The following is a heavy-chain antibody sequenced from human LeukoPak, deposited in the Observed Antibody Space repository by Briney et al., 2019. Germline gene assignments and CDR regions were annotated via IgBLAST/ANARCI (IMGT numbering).Heavy chain of an antibody. V-gene: IGHV3-48*01. D-gene: IGHD5-18*01. CDR1: GFTFSSYG. CDR2: LSNTNMI. Sequence: GGSLRLSCAASGFTFSSYGMNWVRQAPGKGLEWLSYLSNTNMIHYAESVKGRFTISRDNAKNSLYLQMDGLRAEDTAVYNCARRGETAMVGDYWGRGTLVTVSS. J-gene: IGHJ4*02. CDR3: ARRGETAMVGDY.